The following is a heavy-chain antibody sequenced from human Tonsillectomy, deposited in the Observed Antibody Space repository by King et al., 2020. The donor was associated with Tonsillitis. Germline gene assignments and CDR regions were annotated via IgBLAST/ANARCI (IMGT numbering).Heavy chain of an antibody. Sequence: VQLQESGPGLVKPSGTLSLTCAVSGGSTSSSNWWSWVRQPPGKGLEWIGEIHDSGSTKYNPSLKSRVTISVDKSKNQFSLKLSSVTAADTAVYYCARDIGYSSSWYSRWGQGTLVTVSS. CDR1: GGSTSSSNW. J-gene: IGHJ4*02. D-gene: IGHD6-13*01. CDR2: IHDSGST. CDR3: ARDIGYSSSWYSR. V-gene: IGHV4-4*02.